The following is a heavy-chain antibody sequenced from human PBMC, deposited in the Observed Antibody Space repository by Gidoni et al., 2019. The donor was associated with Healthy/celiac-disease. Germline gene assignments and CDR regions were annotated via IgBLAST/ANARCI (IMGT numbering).Heavy chain of an antibody. V-gene: IGHV3-21*01. D-gene: IGHD3-3*01. CDR3: ARAMDYDFWSGYYPVDY. Sequence: EVQLVESGGGLVKPGGSLRLSCAASGFPFSSYSMNWVRQAPGKGLEWVSSISSSSSYIYYADSVKGRFTISRDNAKNSLYLQMNSLRAEDTAVYYCARAMDYDFWSGYYPVDYWGQGTLVTVSS. CDR2: ISSSSSYI. J-gene: IGHJ4*02. CDR1: GFPFSSYS.